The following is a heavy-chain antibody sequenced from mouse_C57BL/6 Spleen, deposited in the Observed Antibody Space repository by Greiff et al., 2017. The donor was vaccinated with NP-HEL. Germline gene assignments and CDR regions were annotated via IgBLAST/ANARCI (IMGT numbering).Heavy chain of an antibody. V-gene: IGHV1-55*01. J-gene: IGHJ4*01. D-gene: IGHD3-2*02. CDR2: IYPGSGST. CDR1: GYTFTSYW. Sequence: VQLQESGAELVKPGASVKMSCKASGYTFTSYWITWVKQRPGQGLEWIGDIYPGSGSTNYNEKFKSKATLTVDTSSSTAYMQLSSLTSEDSAVYYCARSSSVAMDYWGQGTSVTVSS. CDR3: ARSSSVAMDY.